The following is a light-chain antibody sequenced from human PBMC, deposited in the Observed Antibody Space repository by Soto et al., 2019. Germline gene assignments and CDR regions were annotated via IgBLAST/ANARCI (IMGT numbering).Light chain of an antibody. Sequence: EIVVTQPPATLSVSPGERATLSCSAGQSVSGDLAWYHHKPGQAPRLLIYDASARALDTPARFAGSGSGTEFTLTISSLQSEDFAAYFCQQYNNWPITFGQGTRLEIK. V-gene: IGKV3-15*01. CDR2: DAS. CDR3: QQYNNWPIT. J-gene: IGKJ5*01. CDR1: QSVSGD.